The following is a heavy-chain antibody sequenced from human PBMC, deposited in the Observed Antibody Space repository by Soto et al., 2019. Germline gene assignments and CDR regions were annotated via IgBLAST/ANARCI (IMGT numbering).Heavy chain of an antibody. Sequence: QVQLVQSGAEVKKPGSSVKVSCKASGGTFSSYAISWVRQAPGQGLEWMGGIIPIFGTANYAQKFQGRVTITADEATSTAYRELSSLRSEDTAVYYCARASGGRIVYGDYAYYYSMDVWGQGTTVTVSS. CDR3: ARASGGRIVYGDYAYYYSMDV. J-gene: IGHJ6*02. CDR2: IIPIFGTA. D-gene: IGHD4-17*01. CDR1: GGTFSSYA. V-gene: IGHV1-69*01.